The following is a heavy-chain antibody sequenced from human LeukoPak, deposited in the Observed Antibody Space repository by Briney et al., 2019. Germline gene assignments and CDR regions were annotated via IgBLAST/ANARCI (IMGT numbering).Heavy chain of an antibody. V-gene: IGHV3-11*01. CDR2: ISSSGSTI. J-gene: IGHJ4*02. CDR1: GFTFNDYY. Sequence: PGGSLRLSCAASGFTFNDYYMSWIRQAPGKGLEWVSYISSSGSTIYYADSVKGRFTISRDNAKNSLYLQMNSLRAEDTAVYYCARDLRYSYGYYFDYWGQGTLVTVSS. CDR3: ARDLRYSYGYYFDY. D-gene: IGHD5-18*01.